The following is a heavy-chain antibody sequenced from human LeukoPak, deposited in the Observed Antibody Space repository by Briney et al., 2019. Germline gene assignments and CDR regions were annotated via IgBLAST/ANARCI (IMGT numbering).Heavy chain of an antibody. CDR3: ARAPPYDFWSGYYSLDY. Sequence: GASVKVSCKASGYTFTGYYMHWVRQAPRQGLEWMGWINPNSGGTNYAQKFQGKVTMTRDTSISTAYMELSRLRSDDTAVYYCARAPPYDFWSGYYSLDYWGQGTLVTVSS. CDR2: INPNSGGT. V-gene: IGHV1-2*02. D-gene: IGHD3-3*01. J-gene: IGHJ4*02. CDR1: GYTFTGYY.